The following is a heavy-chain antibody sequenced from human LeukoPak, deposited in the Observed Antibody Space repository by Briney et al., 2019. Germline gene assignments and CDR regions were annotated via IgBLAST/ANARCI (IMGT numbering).Heavy chain of an antibody. CDR1: GGPISSYY. V-gene: IGHV4-59*01. J-gene: IGHJ4*02. CDR2: IYYSGST. Sequence: PSETLSLTCTVSGGPISSYYWSWIRQPPGKGLEWIGYIYYSGSTNYNPSLKSRVTISVDTSKNQFSLKLSSVTAADTAVYYCARVGYSSSGNYYNDRGAFDYWGQGTLVTVSS. D-gene: IGHD3-10*01. CDR3: ARVGYSSSGNYYNDRGAFDY.